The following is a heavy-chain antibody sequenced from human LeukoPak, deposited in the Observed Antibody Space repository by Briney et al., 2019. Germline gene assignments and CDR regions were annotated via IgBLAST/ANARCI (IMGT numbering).Heavy chain of an antibody. CDR1: GYTFTSYY. V-gene: IGHV1-2*02. J-gene: IGHJ3*02. CDR3: ARVRYSSSWYDNDAFDI. D-gene: IGHD6-13*01. Sequence: ASVKVSCKASGYTFTSYYMHWVRQAPGQGLEWMGWLNPNSGSTNYAQNFQGRVTMTRDTSISTAYMELSRLRSDDTAVYYCARVRYSSSWYDNDAFDIWGQGTMVTVSS. CDR2: LNPNSGST.